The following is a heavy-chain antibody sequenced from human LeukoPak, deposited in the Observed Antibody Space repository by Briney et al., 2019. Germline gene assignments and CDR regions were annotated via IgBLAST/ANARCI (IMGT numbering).Heavy chain of an antibody. Sequence: GASVKVSCKASGYTFTSYAMHWVRQAPGQSLEWMGWINTGNSNTKYSQEFQGRVTITRDTSASTAYMELSSLRSEDMAVYYCARGIRGGKPYCSGGSCYSDDHPLLDYWGQGTLVTVSS. CDR2: INTGNSNT. CDR3: ARGIRGGKPYCSGGSCYSDDHPLLDY. D-gene: IGHD2-15*01. CDR1: GYTFTSYA. J-gene: IGHJ4*02. V-gene: IGHV1-3*03.